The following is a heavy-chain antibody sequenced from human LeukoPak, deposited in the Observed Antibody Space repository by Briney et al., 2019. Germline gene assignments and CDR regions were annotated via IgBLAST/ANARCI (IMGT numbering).Heavy chain of an antibody. V-gene: IGHV3-23*01. D-gene: IGHD1-14*01. Sequence: GGSLRLSCLTSGFTFSTNAMSWVRQAPGKGLEWISGISGSGASTYYADSVTGRFTISRDNSRNTLYLQMNNLRVEDTAIYFCARGNPARYYDYWGQGSLVPVSS. CDR3: ARGNPARYYDY. CDR1: GFTFSTNA. J-gene: IGHJ4*02. CDR2: ISGSGAST.